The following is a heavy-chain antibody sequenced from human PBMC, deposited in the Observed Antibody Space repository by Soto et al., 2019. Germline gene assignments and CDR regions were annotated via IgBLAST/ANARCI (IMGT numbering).Heavy chain of an antibody. V-gene: IGHV4-34*01. CDR2: INHSGNT. J-gene: IGHJ4*02. CDR1: GASLSDNY. CDR3: ARGGHY. Sequence: SETLSLTCAVYGASLSDNYCNWLRQPPGKGLEWIGEINHSGNTNYNPSLRSRVTISIDTSKNQLSLKLSSVTAADTAVYYCARGGHYWGQGTLVTVSS.